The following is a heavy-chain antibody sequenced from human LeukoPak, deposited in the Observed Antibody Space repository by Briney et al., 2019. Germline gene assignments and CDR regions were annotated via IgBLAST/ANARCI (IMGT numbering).Heavy chain of an antibody. V-gene: IGHV4-59*08. Sequence: SETLSLTCTVSGGSISSYYWSWIRQPPGKGLEWIGSIYYSGSTYYNPSLKSRVTISVDTSKNQFSLKLSSVTAADTAVYYCARQIVLMVPNWFDPWGQGTLVTVSS. J-gene: IGHJ5*02. D-gene: IGHD2-8*01. CDR2: IYYSGST. CDR3: ARQIVLMVPNWFDP. CDR1: GGSISSYY.